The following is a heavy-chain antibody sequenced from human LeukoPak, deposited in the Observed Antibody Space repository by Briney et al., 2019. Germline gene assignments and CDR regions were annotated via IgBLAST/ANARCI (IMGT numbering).Heavy chain of an antibody. D-gene: IGHD6-13*01. Sequence: ASVKVSCKVSGHTLSDSSMHWVRQAPGKGLEWMGGFDPENGKTVYAKKFQGRVTLTEDTSRDTGYMEVSSLRSEDTAVYYCGTKRWAAAGPIDFWGQGTLVTVSS. J-gene: IGHJ4*02. V-gene: IGHV1-24*01. CDR3: GTKRWAAAGPIDF. CDR2: FDPENGKT. CDR1: GHTLSDSS.